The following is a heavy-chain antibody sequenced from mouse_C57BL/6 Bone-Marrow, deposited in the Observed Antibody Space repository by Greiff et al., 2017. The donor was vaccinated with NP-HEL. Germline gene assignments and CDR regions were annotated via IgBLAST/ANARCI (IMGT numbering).Heavy chain of an antibody. CDR2: ISYDGSN. CDR3: ARTYYYWYFDV. J-gene: IGHJ1*03. D-gene: IGHD1-1*01. V-gene: IGHV3-6*01. Sequence: EVQLQQSGPGLVKPSQSLSLTCSVTGYSITSGYYWNWIRQFPGNKLEWMGYISYDGSNNYNPSLKNRTSFTRDTAKNQFFLKLKSVTTEDTATYYCARTYYYWYFDVWGTGTTVTVSS. CDR1: GYSITSGYY.